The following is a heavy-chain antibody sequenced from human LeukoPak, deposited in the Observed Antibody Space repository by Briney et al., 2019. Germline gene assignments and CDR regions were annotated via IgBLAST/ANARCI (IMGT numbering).Heavy chain of an antibody. J-gene: IGHJ3*02. CDR3: ARDKGLPQAFDI. CDR1: GCPISSYY. D-gene: IGHD5/OR15-5a*01. V-gene: IGHV4-59*01. Sequence: SETLSLTCTVSGCPISSYYWSWIRQPPGKGLEYIGYISYSGTTSYNPSLKSRVAIAVDTSKNQCSLKLSSVTAADTAVYYCARDKGLPQAFDIWGQGTMVTVSS. CDR2: ISYSGTT.